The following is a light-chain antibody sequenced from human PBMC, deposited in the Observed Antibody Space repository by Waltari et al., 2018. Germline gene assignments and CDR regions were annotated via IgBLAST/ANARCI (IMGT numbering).Light chain of an antibody. V-gene: IGKV3-11*01. CDR3: QQRRNWPPT. J-gene: IGKJ2*01. CDR1: QDVGGF. Sequence: DIVLTQSPATLSLSPGERATLSCRASQDVGGFIAWDQQRPGQAPRLLIYDTSNRGSGIPPRCSGSGSGTDFTLTISSLEPEDFAHYYCQQRRNWPPTFGQGTSVE. CDR2: DTS.